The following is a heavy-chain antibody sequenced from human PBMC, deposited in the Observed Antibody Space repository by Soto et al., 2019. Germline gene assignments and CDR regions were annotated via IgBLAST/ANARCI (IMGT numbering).Heavy chain of an antibody. CDR2: IWYDGSNK. Sequence: GGSLRLSCAASGFTFSSYGMHWVRQAPGKGLERVAVIWYDGSNKYYADTVKGRFTISRDNSKNTLYLQMNSLRAEDTAVYYCARASYDILTGTLTKTPPTFDPWGQGTLVTVSS. J-gene: IGHJ5*02. V-gene: IGHV3-33*01. CDR3: ARASYDILTGTLTKTPPTFDP. CDR1: GFTFSSYG. D-gene: IGHD3-9*01.